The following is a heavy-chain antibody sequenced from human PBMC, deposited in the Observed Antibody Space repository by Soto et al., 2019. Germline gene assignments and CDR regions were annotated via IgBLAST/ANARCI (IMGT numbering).Heavy chain of an antibody. J-gene: IGHJ6*02. Sequence: GASVKVSCKASGYTFTSYGISWVRQAPGQGLEWMGWISAYNGNTNYAQKLQGRVTMTTDTSTSTAYMELRSLRSDDTAVYYCARDLGYYYGSGSYYKSPQDYYYYGMDVWGQGTTVTVSS. CDR3: ARDLGYYYGSGSYYKSPQDYYYYGMDV. CDR1: GYTFTSYG. CDR2: ISAYNGNT. D-gene: IGHD3-10*01. V-gene: IGHV1-18*01.